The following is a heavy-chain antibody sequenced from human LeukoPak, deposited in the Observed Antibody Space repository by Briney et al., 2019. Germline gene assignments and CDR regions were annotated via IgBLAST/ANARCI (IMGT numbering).Heavy chain of an antibody. Sequence: GGSLRLSCAASGFTFSSYAMSWDRQAPGKGLEWVSAISGSGGSTYYADSVKGRFTISRDNSKNTLYLQMNSLRAEDTAVYYCAKDLDSSGYYVDNDYRGQGTLVTVSS. J-gene: IGHJ4*02. CDR2: ISGSGGST. CDR3: AKDLDSSGYYVDNDY. CDR1: GFTFSSYA. D-gene: IGHD3-22*01. V-gene: IGHV3-23*01.